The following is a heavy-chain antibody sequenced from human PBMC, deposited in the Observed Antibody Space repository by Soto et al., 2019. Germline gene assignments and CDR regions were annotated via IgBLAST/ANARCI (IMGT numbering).Heavy chain of an antibody. CDR3: ARRPLGGVGV. D-gene: IGHD3-3*02. CDR1: GYTFTSYY. Sequence: QVQLVQSGTEVKKPGASVKVSCKASGYTFTSYYMHWVRQAPGQGLEWMGIINPTSGSTTYAQKCRGGVTMTRDTSTSTVYMELGSLRSEDTAVYYCARRPLGGVGVWGQGTKVTVAS. J-gene: IGHJ6*02. V-gene: IGHV1-46*01. CDR2: INPTSGST.